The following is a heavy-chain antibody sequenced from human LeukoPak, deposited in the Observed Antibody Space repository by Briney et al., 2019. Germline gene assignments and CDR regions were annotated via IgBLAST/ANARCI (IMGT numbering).Heavy chain of an antibody. V-gene: IGHV1-18*01. D-gene: IGHD6-19*01. CDR1: GYTFTSYG. CDR3: ARDRHSSGWEIIDY. Sequence: ASVKVSCKASGYTFTSYGISWVRQAPGQGLEWMGWISAYNGNTNYAQKLQGRATMTTDTSTSTAYMELRSLRSDDTAVYYRARDRHSSGWEIIDYWGQGTLVTVSS. CDR2: ISAYNGNT. J-gene: IGHJ4*02.